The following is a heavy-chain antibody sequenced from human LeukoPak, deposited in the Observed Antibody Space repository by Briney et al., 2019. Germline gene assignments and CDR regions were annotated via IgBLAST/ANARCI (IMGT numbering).Heavy chain of an antibody. V-gene: IGHV2-5*01. CDR1: GFSLSTRGVG. Sequence: SGPTLVNPTQTLTLTFTFSGFSLSTRGVGVGWIRQPPGKALEWLALIYWNDDKRYSPSLKSRLTITKDASKNQVALTMTNMDPVDTATYYCAGIGELLYFDYWGQGTLVTVSS. CDR2: IYWNDDK. J-gene: IGHJ4*02. CDR3: AGIGELLYFDY. D-gene: IGHD3-10*01.